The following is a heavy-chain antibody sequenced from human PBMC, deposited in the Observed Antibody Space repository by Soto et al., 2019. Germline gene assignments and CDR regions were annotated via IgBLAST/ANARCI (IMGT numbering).Heavy chain of an antibody. CDR3: ARGVNWKARGRGVYDRAV. D-gene: IGHD3-10*01. V-gene: IGHV1-69*13. CDR1: GGTFSSYA. Sequence: SVKVSCKASGGTFSSYAISWVRQAPGQGLEWMGGITPIFGTANYAQKFQGRVTITADESTSTAYMELSSLRSEDTAVYYCARGVNWKARGRGVYDRAVWGQGTMVTVSS. CDR2: ITPIFGTA. J-gene: IGHJ6*02.